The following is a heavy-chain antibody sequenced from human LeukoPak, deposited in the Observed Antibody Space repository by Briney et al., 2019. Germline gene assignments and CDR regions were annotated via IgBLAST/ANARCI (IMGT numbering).Heavy chain of an antibody. V-gene: IGHV3-7*01. CDR1: GFTFSSCW. J-gene: IGHJ3*02. D-gene: IGHD6-13*01. Sequence: GGSLRLSCAASGFTFSSCWMSWVRQAPGKGLEWVANIKQDGSEKYYVDSVKGRFTISRDNAKNSLYLQMNSLRAEDTAVYYCARDPPRIAAAGTKAFDIWGQGTMVTVSS. CDR2: IKQDGSEK. CDR3: ARDPPRIAAAGTKAFDI.